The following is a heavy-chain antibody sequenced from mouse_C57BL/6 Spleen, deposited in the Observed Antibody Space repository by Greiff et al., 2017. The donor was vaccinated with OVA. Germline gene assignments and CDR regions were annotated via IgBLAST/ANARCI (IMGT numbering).Heavy chain of an antibody. D-gene: IGHD1-1*01. CDR1: GYTFTSYW. J-gene: IGHJ1*03. Sequence: QVQLQQPGAELVRPGTSVKLSCKASGYTFTSYWMHWVKQRPGQGLEWIGVIDPSDSYTNYNQKFKGKATLTVDTSSSTAYMQLSSLTSEDSAVYYCASRDYNVWYIDVWGTGTTVTVSS. CDR3: ASRDYNVWYIDV. CDR2: IDPSDSYT. V-gene: IGHV1-59*01.